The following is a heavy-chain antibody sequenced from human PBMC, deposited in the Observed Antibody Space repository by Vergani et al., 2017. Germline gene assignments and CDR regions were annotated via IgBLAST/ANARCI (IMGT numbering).Heavy chain of an antibody. CDR1: GASVNSYY. J-gene: IGHJ4*02. CDR3: ARSRIYYGAGSPDY. Sequence: QLQLQESGPGLVKPSETLSLTCTVSGASVNSYYWSWIRQPPGKGLEWMGYVSFRWDTLYDPSVQGHMTISLNTSSNQFSLYLTSVPAGDTAVYYFARSRIYYGAGSPDYWGQGTLVTVSS. D-gene: IGHD3-10*01. V-gene: IGHV4-59*02. CDR2: VSFRWDT.